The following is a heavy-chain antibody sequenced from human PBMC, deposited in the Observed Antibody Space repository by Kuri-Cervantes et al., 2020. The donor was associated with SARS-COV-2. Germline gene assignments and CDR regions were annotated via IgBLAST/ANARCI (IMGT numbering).Heavy chain of an antibody. CDR2: ISAYNGNT. J-gene: IGHJ4*02. CDR3: ARGNVGGLDY. Sequence: GGSLRLSCKASGYTFTSYGISWVRQAPGQGLEWMGWISAYNGNTNYAQKLQGRVTMTTDTYTSTAYMELSSLRSEDTAVYYCARGNVGGLDYWGQGTLVTVSS. CDR1: GYTFTSYG. D-gene: IGHD3-16*01. V-gene: IGHV1-18*01.